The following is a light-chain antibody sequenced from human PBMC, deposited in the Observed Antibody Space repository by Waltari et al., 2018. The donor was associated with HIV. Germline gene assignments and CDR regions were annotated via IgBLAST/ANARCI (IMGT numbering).Light chain of an antibody. CDR1: SSNIGAGYD. V-gene: IGLV1-40*01. Sequence: QSVLTQPPSVSGAPGQRVTISCTGSSSNIGAGYDVHWFQQLPGTAPKLLIYGNTNRPSGVPDRFSDSKAGTSASLAITGLQAEDEGDYYCQSYDSGLSAYVFGTGTKVTVL. CDR2: GNT. CDR3: QSYDSGLSAYV. J-gene: IGLJ1*01.